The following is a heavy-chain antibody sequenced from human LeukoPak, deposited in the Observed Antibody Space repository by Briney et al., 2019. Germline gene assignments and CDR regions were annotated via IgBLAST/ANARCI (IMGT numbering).Heavy chain of an antibody. V-gene: IGHV3-23*01. CDR2: ISGSGGST. CDR1: GFTFSTKP. CDR3: AKIESDSPFDP. J-gene: IGHJ5*02. Sequence: AGSLRLSCAASGFTFSTKPMSRLAQAQGKGRKWVSAISGSGGSTYYADSVKGRFTISRDNSKNTLYLQMNSLRAEDTAVYYCAKIESDSPFDPWGQGTLVTVSS. D-gene: IGHD2-21*02.